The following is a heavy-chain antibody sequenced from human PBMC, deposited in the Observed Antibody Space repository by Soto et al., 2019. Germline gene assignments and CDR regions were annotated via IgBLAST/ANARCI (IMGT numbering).Heavy chain of an antibody. V-gene: IGHV1-69*06. Sequence: QVQLVQSGAEVKKPGSSVKVSCKASGGTFSSYAISWVRQAPGQGLEWMGGIIPIFGTANYAQKFQGRVTITADKSTSTAYMELSSLRSEDTAMYYCARAEGSGGTQEYYYGMDVWGQGTTVTVSS. CDR1: GGTFSSYA. D-gene: IGHD3-10*01. J-gene: IGHJ6*02. CDR3: ARAEGSGGTQEYYYGMDV. CDR2: IIPIFGTA.